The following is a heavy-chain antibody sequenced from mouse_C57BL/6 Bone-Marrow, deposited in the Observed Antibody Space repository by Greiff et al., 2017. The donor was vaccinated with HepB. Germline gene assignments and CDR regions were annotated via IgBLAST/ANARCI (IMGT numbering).Heavy chain of an antibody. V-gene: IGHV14-4*01. Sequence: VQLQQSGAELVRPGASVKLSCTASGFNIKDDYMHWVKQRPEQGLEWIGWIDPENGDTEYATKFQGKATITADTSSNTAYLQLSSLTSEDTAVYYCTTRRLRRTGDYWGQGTTLTVSS. CDR3: TTRRLRRTGDY. CDR1: GFNIKDDY. CDR2: IDPENGDT. J-gene: IGHJ2*01. D-gene: IGHD2-4*01.